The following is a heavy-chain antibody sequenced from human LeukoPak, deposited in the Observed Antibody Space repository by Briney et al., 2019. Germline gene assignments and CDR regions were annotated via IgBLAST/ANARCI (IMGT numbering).Heavy chain of an antibody. CDR2: IGGDATST. D-gene: IGHD3-10*01. Sequence: PGGSLRLSCTASGFTFRNYVMSWVRQAPGKGLACVSLIGGDATSTYHAASVKGRFTISRDNSKNTVYLETNSVRPEDTGIYYCAAYYYDSGSSSRGGFDYWGQGVLVNGSS. V-gene: IGHV3-23*01. J-gene: IGHJ4*02. CDR3: AAYYYDSGSSSRGGFDY. CDR1: GFTFRNYV.